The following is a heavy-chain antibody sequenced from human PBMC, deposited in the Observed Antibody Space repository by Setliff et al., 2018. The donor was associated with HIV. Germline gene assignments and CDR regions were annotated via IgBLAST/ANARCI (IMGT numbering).Heavy chain of an antibody. D-gene: IGHD1-26*01. J-gene: IGHJ4*02. V-gene: IGHV1-69*05. CDR3: ARDLGDSGSYSPGSDY. CDR2: IIPIFGTA. CDR1: GGTFSSYA. Sequence: SVKVSCKASGGTFSSYAISWVRQAPGQGLEWMGGIIPIFGTANYAQKFQGRVTIATDESTSTAYMELSSLRFGDTAVYYCARDLGDSGSYSPGSDYWGPGTLVTVSS.